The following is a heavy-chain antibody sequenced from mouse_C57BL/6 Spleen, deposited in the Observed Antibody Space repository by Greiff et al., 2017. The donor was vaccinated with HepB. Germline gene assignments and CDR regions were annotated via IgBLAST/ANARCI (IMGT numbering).Heavy chain of an antibody. Sequence: VQLKQPGAELVMPGASVKLSCKASGYTFTSYWMHWVKQRPGQGLEWIGEIDPSDSYTNYNQKFKGKSTLTVDKSSSTAYMQLSSLTSEDSAVYYCARRYSNYGFAYWGQGTLVTVSA. CDR2: IDPSDSYT. J-gene: IGHJ3*01. CDR1: GYTFTSYW. V-gene: IGHV1-69*01. D-gene: IGHD2-5*01. CDR3: ARRYSNYGFAY.